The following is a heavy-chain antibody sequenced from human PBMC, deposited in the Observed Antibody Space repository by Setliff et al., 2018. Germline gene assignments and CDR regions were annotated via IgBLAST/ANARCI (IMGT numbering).Heavy chain of an antibody. J-gene: IGHJ6*02. V-gene: IGHV3-33*06. Sequence: PGGSLRLSCAASGFTFSDYGMHWVRQAPGKGLEWVAVISYDGNKKYYADSVKGRFTISRDDSKNTLYLQVNSLRAEDTAVYYCAKVVLWRGYGDYLEGYGMDVWGQGTTVTVSS. D-gene: IGHD4-17*01. CDR1: GFTFSDYG. CDR3: AKVVLWRGYGDYLEGYGMDV. CDR2: ISYDGNKK.